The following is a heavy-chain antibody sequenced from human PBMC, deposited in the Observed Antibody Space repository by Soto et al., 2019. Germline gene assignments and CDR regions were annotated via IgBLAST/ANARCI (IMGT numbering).Heavy chain of an antibody. CDR1: GFTFSSYS. D-gene: IGHD5-18*01. J-gene: IGHJ4*02. Sequence: EVQLVESGGGLVQPGGSLRLSCAASGFTFSSYSMNWVRQAPGKGLEWVSYISSSSSTIYYADSVKGRFTISRDNAKNSLYLQMNSLRAEDTAVYYGASLPEHRYSYPNDYWGQGTLVTVSS. CDR3: ASLPEHRYSYPNDY. CDR2: ISSSSSTI. V-gene: IGHV3-48*01.